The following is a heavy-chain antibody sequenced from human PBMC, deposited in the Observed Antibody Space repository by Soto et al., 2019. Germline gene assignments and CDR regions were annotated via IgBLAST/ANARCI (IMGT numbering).Heavy chain of an antibody. Sequence: GASVKVSCKASGFTFTSSSVQWVRQARGQRLEWIGWIVVGSGNTNYAQKFQERVTITRDMSTSTAYMELSSLRSEDTAVYYCAAARKGDFWDRVHYYYGMDVWGQGTTVTVSS. CDR3: AAARKGDFWDRVHYYYGMDV. V-gene: IGHV1-58*01. D-gene: IGHD3-3*01. CDR2: IVVGSGNT. CDR1: GFTFTSSS. J-gene: IGHJ6*02.